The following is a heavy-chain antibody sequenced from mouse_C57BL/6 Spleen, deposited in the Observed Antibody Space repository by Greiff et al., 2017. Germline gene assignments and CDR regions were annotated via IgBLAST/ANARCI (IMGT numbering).Heavy chain of an antibody. CDR3: ARRGLLWFYYAMDY. V-gene: IGHV1-61*01. Sequence: QVQLQQPGAELVRPGSSVKLSCKASGYTFTSYWMDWVKQRPGQGLEWIGNIYPSDSETHYNQKFKDKATLTVDKSSSPAYMQLSSLTSEDSAVYYCARRGLLWFYYAMDYWGQGTSVTVSS. CDR2: IYPSDSET. J-gene: IGHJ4*01. D-gene: IGHD2-2*01. CDR1: GYTFTSYW.